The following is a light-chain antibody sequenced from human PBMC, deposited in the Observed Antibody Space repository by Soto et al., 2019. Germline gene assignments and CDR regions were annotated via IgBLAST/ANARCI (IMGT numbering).Light chain of an antibody. CDR3: SSYPSSSTLV. Sequence: QSALTQPASVSGSPGQSITISCTGTSSDVGGYNYVSWYQQHPGKAPKLMIYDVSNRPSGVSNRFSGSKSGNTASLTISGPQAEDEADYYCSSYPSSSTLVFGGGTKLTVL. CDR2: DVS. J-gene: IGLJ2*01. CDR1: SSDVGGYNY. V-gene: IGLV2-14*01.